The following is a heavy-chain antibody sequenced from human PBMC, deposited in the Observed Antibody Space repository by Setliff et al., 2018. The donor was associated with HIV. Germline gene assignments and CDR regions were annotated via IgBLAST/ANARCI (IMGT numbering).Heavy chain of an antibody. CDR2: LPHSGAT. D-gene: IGHD3-10*01. J-gene: IGHJ6*03. CDR1: GGSIRSRDYS. Sequence: LSLTCTVSGGSIRSRDYSWGWIRQPPGKGLEWIVSLPHSGATFYNPSLRSRVTTSEDTSKNQFSLQLNSVTAADTAVYYCARKVKVTLARGVHYRYYYYIDVWGKGTAVTVSS. V-gene: IGHV4-39*01. CDR3: ARKVKVTLARGVHYRYYYYIDV.